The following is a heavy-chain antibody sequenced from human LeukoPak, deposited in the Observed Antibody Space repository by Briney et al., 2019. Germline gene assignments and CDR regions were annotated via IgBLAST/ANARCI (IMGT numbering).Heavy chain of an antibody. CDR2: INPNSGGT. J-gene: IGHJ6*03. Sequence: GASVKVSCKASGYTFTGYYMHWVRQAPGQGLEWMGWINPNSGGTNYAQKFQGRVTMTRDTSISTAYMELSRLRSDDTAVYYCARDGDQLLSFLYYYYMDVWGKGTTVTVSS. CDR1: GYTFTGYY. D-gene: IGHD2-2*01. V-gene: IGHV1-2*02. CDR3: ARDGDQLLSFLYYYYMDV.